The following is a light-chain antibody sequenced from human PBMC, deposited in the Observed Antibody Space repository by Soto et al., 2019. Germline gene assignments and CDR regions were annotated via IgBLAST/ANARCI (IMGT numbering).Light chain of an antibody. CDR1: QSLVYSDGNTY. CDR2: KVS. J-gene: IGKJ1*01. CDR3: MQGAHWPPA. Sequence: DVVMTQSPLSLPVTLGQPASISCRSSQSLVYSDGNTYLNWFQQRPGQSPRRLIYKVSNRDSGVPDRFSGHGSGTDFTLQISRVEAEDVGVYYCMQGAHWPPAFGQGTKVEIK. V-gene: IGKV2-30*01.